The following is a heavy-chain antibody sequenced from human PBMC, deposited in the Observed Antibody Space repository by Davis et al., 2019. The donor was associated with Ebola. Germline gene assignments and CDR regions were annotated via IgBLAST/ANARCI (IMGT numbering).Heavy chain of an antibody. V-gene: IGHV3-30-3*02. CDR2: ISFDGSSK. CDR1: GFSFSNYA. Sequence: GESLKISCAASGFSFSNYAMHWVRQAPGKGLEWVAVISFDGSSKYYADYADSVKGRLTISRDNSKNTLYLQMNSLRAEDTAVYYCAKLELGHWGQGTLVTVSS. D-gene: IGHD1-7*01. CDR3: AKLELGH. J-gene: IGHJ4*02.